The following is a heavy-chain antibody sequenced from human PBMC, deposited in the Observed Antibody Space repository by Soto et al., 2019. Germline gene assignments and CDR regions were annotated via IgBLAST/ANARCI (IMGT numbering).Heavy chain of an antibody. Sequence: GGSRRLSCAASGFTFSSYSMNWVRQAPGKGLEWVSSISSSSSYIYYADSVKGRFTISRHNSKNTLYLQMNSLRAEDTAVYYCARGSGGYELAYYYYGMDVWGQGTTVTVSS. CDR1: GFTFSSYS. V-gene: IGHV3-21*04. CDR2: ISSSSSYI. CDR3: ARGSGGYELAYYYYGMDV. D-gene: IGHD5-12*01. J-gene: IGHJ6*02.